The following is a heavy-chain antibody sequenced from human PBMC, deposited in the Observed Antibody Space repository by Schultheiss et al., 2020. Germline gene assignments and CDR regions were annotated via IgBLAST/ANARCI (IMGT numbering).Heavy chain of an antibody. CDR1: GFTFSNNW. V-gene: IGHV3-74*01. CDR3: ARDSHGADP. Sequence: GGSLRLSCAASGFTFSNNWMHWVRQAPGEGLVWVSRINRDGGGTTYADSVKGRFTISRDNAKNTLYLQMNSLRADDTAVYYCARDSHGADPWGQGTLVTVSS. D-gene: IGHD4-17*01. CDR2: INRDGGGT. J-gene: IGHJ5*02.